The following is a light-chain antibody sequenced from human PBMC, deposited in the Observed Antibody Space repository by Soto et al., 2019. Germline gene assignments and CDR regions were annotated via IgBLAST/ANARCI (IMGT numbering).Light chain of an antibody. CDR2: EVS. J-gene: IGLJ2*01. V-gene: IGLV2-8*01. CDR3: SSFAGSPVV. CDR1: SSDVGEENY. Sequence: QSALTQPPSASGSPGQSVTITCSGTSSDVGEENYVSWYQQHPGKVPKLILYEVSKRPSGVPDRFSGSRSGNTASLTVSGLLAEDEADYYCSSFAGSPVVFGGGTKLTVL.